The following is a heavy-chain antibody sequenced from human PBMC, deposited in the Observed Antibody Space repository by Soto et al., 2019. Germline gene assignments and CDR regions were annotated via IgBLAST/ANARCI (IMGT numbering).Heavy chain of an antibody. V-gene: IGHV3-30-3*01. CDR3: ARVPGYYDSSGYYELDY. D-gene: IGHD3-22*01. Sequence: AGSVRLSGASAECTFRGYARNRVRQAQGKGLEWVAVISYDGSNKYYADSVKGRFTISRDNSKNTLYLQMNSLRAEDTAVYYCARVPGYYDSSGYYELDYWGQGTLVTVSS. CDR1: ECTFRGYA. J-gene: IGHJ4*02. CDR2: ISYDGSNK.